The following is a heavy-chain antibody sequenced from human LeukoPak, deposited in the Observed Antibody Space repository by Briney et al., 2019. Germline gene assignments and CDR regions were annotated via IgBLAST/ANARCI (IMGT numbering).Heavy chain of an antibody. Sequence: GGSLRLSCAASGFTFSSFSMNWVRQAPGKGLEWVSSISSGGDYKHYADSVKGRFTISRDNSKNTLYLQMNSLRAEDTAVYYCARDLGYSYGFDYWGQGTLVTVSS. D-gene: IGHD5-18*01. CDR2: ISSGGDYK. J-gene: IGHJ4*02. CDR3: ARDLGYSYGFDY. V-gene: IGHV3-21*01. CDR1: GFTFSSFS.